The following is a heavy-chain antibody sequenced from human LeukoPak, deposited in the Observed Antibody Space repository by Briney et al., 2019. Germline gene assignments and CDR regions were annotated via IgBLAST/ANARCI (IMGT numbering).Heavy chain of an antibody. CDR2: IRSKANSYAT. V-gene: IGHV3-73*01. CDR1: GFTFSGSA. D-gene: IGHD6-19*01. J-gene: IGHJ4*02. CDR3: TRRGSGWSFDY. Sequence: PGGSLRLSCAASGFTFSGSAMHWVRQASGKGLEWVGRIRSKANSYATAYAASVKGRFTISRDDSKNTAYLQMNSLKTEDTAVYYCTRRGSGWSFDYWGQGTLVTVSS.